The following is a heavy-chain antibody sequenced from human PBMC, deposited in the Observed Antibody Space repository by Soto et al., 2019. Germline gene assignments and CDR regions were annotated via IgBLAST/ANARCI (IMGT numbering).Heavy chain of an antibody. CDR3: ALGGIYSEGSGADY. Sequence: QVQLVQSGAEVKTPGSSVKVSCKASGGTFSSYAISWVRQAPGQGLEWMGGIIRIFGTANYAQKFQGRVTITAEESTGTAYMEVSRLGSADTAVYYGALGGIYSEGSGADYWGHGTLVTFSS. V-gene: IGHV1-69*12. CDR1: GGTFSSYA. D-gene: IGHD5-18*01. CDR2: IIRIFGTA. J-gene: IGHJ4*01.